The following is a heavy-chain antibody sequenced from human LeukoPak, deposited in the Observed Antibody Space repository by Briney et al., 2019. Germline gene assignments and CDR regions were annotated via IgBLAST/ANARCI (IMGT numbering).Heavy chain of an antibody. CDR2: LSFDESPE. CDR3: TRGEEGWYFDV. J-gene: IGHJ2*01. CDR1: GFSFSNYG. V-gene: IGHV3-33*01. Sequence: GRSLRLSCVASGFSFSNYGMHWVRQAPGRGLEWLGVLSFDESPEYYAQSVKGRFTTSRDNSRKTVYLQMNSLRGDDTGVYYCTRGEEGWYFDVWGRGTMVTVSS.